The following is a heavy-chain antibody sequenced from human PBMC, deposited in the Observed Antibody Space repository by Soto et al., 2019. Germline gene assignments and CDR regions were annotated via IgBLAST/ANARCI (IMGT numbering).Heavy chain of an antibody. CDR3: ARGGVY. D-gene: IGHD2-8*01. J-gene: IGHJ1*01. Sequence: RLSCEATGFTFSSHEMNWIRQTPGKRLEWIAKISGSGSTINYADSVKGRFTISRDNVQRTLHLQMDSLRVEDTGVYYCARGGVYWGRGTLVTVSS. CDR2: ISGSGSTI. CDR1: GFTFSSHE. V-gene: IGHV3-48*03.